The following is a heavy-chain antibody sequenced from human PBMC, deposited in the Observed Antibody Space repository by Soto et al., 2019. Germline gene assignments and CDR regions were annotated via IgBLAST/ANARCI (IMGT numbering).Heavy chain of an antibody. D-gene: IGHD3-22*01. CDR3: AKNPGYYYDSTGYHFDY. CDR2: INGGGNSA. J-gene: IGHJ4*02. V-gene: IGHV3-23*01. CDR1: GFTFSSYA. Sequence: GGSLRLSCAASGFTFSSYAMSWVRQAPGKGLEWVSVINGGGNSAYYADSVKGRFTISRDNSKNTLYLQMSSLRGEDTAVYYCAKNPGYYYDSTGYHFDYWGQGTLVTVSS.